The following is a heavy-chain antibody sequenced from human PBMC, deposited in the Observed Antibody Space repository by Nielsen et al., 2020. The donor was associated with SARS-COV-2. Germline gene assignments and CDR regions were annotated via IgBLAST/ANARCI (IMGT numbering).Heavy chain of an antibody. CDR1: GGSISSGDYY. V-gene: IGHV4-30-4*01. CDR3: ARGNTKDHSLDV. CDR2: ISYSGST. J-gene: IGHJ6*02. D-gene: IGHD2-8*01. Sequence: LRLSCTVSGGSISSGDYYWSWIRQPPGKGLEWIGYISYSGSTYYNPSLKSRVDVSVDTSKNQFSLKLSSVTAADTAVYHCARGNTKDHSLDVWGQGTTVTVSS.